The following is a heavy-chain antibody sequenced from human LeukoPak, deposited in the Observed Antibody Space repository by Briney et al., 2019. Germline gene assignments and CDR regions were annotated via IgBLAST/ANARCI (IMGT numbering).Heavy chain of an antibody. Sequence: KTSETLSLTCAVYGGSFSSYYWSWIRQPPGKGLEWVGYIYYSGSTNYNPSLKSRVTISVDTSKNQFSLKLSSVTAADTAVYYCVRSSWNDYYFDYWGQGTLVTVSS. CDR2: IYYSGST. V-gene: IGHV4-59*01. CDR3: VRSSWNDYYFDY. J-gene: IGHJ4*02. CDR1: GGSFSSYY. D-gene: IGHD1-1*01.